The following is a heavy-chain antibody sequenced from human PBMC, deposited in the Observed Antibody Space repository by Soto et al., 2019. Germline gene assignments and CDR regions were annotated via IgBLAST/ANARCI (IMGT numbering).Heavy chain of an antibody. D-gene: IGHD2-15*01. CDR1: GFTLGTYV. Sequence: EVQLLESGGGLVQPGGSLRLSCAASGFTLGTYVMTWVRQAPGKGLEWVSAISGSGGSTNYADPVKGRFTISRANNKNTLDLQMNSLSVEDTAVYYCAKDRKGSYCSGGTCYSFDYWGQGTLVTVPS. CDR3: AKDRKGSYCSGGTCYSFDY. CDR2: ISGSGGST. J-gene: IGHJ4*02. V-gene: IGHV3-23*01.